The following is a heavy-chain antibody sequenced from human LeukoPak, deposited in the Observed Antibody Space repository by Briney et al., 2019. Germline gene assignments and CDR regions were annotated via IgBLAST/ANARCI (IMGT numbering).Heavy chain of an antibody. CDR3: ARSASSTTCQDY. CDR2: IIYDGTNQ. V-gene: IGHV3-30-3*01. D-gene: IGHD2-2*01. J-gene: IGHJ4*02. CDR1: GLTARASY. Sequence: GGSLSLSCAASGLTARASYISWVGQAPGKRLEWVAVIIYDGTNQYYADSVKGLFTISRDNSKNTLYLQMNSLRAEDTAVYYCARSASSTTCQDYWGQGTLVTVSS.